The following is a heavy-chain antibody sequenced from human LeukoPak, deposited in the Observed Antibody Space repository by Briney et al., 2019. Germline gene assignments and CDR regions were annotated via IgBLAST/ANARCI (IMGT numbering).Heavy chain of an antibody. J-gene: IGHJ6*02. CDR1: GGTFSSYA. D-gene: IGHD3-10*01. V-gene: IGHV1-69*13. Sequence: ASVKVSCKASGGTFSSYAISWVRQAPGQGLEWMGGIIPNFGTANYAQKFQGRVTITADESTSTAYMELSSLRSEDTAVYYCAHSDMVRGVIGSYYYGMDVWGQGTTVTVSS. CDR2: IIPNFGTA. CDR3: AHSDMVRGVIGSYYYGMDV.